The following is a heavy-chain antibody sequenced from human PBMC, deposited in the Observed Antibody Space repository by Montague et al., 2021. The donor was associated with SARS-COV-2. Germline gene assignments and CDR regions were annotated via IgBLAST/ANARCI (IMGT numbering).Heavy chain of an antibody. V-gene: IGHV4-34*01. J-gene: IGHJ4*02. CDR1: GGSFSGYY. CDR3: ARHYRATLPAVY. D-gene: IGHD2-15*01. CDR2: INHSGST. Sequence: SETLSLTCAVYGGSFSGYYWSWIRQPPGKGLEWIGGINHSGSTNYNPSLKSRVTISVDTSKNQFSLKLSSVTAADTAVYYCARHYRATLPAVYWGQGTLVTVSS.